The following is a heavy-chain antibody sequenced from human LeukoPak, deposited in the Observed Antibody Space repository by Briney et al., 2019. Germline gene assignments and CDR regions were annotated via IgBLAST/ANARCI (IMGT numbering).Heavy chain of an antibody. CDR3: VRVSKDTFLPSFFDY. V-gene: IGHV3-11*04. CDR1: GFTFSDYY. D-gene: IGHD3-3*02. CDR2: ISSTNGTM. Sequence: GGSLRLSCAASGFTFSDYYLSWIRQAPGKGLECVSYISSTNGTMFYAASVKGRFSISRDNAQNSLHLQMNSLRAEDSAIYYCVRVSKDTFLPSFFDYWGQGTPVTVSS. J-gene: IGHJ4*02.